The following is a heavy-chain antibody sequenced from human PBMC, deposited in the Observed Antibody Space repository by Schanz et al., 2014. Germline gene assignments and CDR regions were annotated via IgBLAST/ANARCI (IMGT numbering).Heavy chain of an antibody. CDR1: GFTFSDYW. D-gene: IGHD3-10*01. Sequence: EVQLVESGGGLVQPGGSLRLSCTASGFTFSDYWMSWVRQAPGKGPEWVANIKHDGSVKDYVDSVKGRFTISRDNSKNTLYLQMNSLRPEDTAVYYCAKYRGYYRVSGSYRELEYWGQGTLVTVSS. J-gene: IGHJ4*02. CDR2: IKHDGSVK. V-gene: IGHV3-7*05. CDR3: AKYRGYYRVSGSYRELEY.